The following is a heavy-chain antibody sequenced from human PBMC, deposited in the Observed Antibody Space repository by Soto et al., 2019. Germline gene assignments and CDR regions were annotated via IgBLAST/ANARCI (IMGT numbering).Heavy chain of an antibody. CDR1: GGSISSGGYS. D-gene: IGHD3-3*01. J-gene: IGHJ6*02. V-gene: IGHV4-30-2*01. CDR2: IYHSGST. CDR3: AREREYDCWTCQTLYYYGVDG. Sequence: SETLSLTCAVSGGSISSGGYSWSWIRQPPGKGLEWIGYIYHSGSTYYNPSLKSRVTISVDRSKNQFSLRLNSVTAADTAVYYCAREREYDCWTCQTLYYYGVDGWGQGTPVTVSS.